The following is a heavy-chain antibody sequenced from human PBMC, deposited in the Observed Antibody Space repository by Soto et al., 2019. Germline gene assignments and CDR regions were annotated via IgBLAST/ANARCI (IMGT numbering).Heavy chain of an antibody. CDR3: ARHGYNYGGGYFDY. D-gene: IGHD5-18*01. CDR2: IYSGGST. Sequence: EVQLVESGGGLVQPGGSLRLSCAASGVTVSSNYMSWVRQAPGKGLEWVSVIYSGGSTYYADSVKGRFTISRDNSKNTLGLQMNSLRAEDTAVYYCARHGYNYGGGYFDYWGQGTLVTVSS. V-gene: IGHV3-66*04. J-gene: IGHJ4*02. CDR1: GVTVSSNY.